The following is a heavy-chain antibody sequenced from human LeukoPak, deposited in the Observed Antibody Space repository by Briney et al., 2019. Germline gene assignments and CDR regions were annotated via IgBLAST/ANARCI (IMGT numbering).Heavy chain of an antibody. J-gene: IGHJ5*02. CDR2: IIPIFGTA. V-gene: IGHV1-69*01. Sequence: ASVKVSCKASGGTFSSYAISWVRQAPGQGLEWMGGIIPIFGTANYAQKFQGRVTITADESTSTAYMELSSLRSEDTAVYYCARAGREYYYGSGSYSPFYNWFDPWGQGTLVTVSS. CDR3: ARAGREYYYGSGSYSPFYNWFDP. CDR1: GGTFSSYA. D-gene: IGHD3-10*01.